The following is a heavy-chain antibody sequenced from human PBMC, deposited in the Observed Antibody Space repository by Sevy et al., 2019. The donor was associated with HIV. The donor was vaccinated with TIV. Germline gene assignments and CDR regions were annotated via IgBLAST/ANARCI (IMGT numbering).Heavy chain of an antibody. Sequence: GGSLRLSCTASGFTFGDYAMSWFRQAPGKGLEWVGFIRSKAYGGTTEYAASVKGRFTISRDDSKSIAYLQMNSLKTEDTAVYYCTSTQLWPEIWFGELSKDYWGQGTLVTVSS. CDR1: GFTFGDYA. V-gene: IGHV3-49*03. CDR3: TSTQLWPEIWFGELSKDY. CDR2: IRSKAYGGTT. J-gene: IGHJ4*02. D-gene: IGHD3-10*01.